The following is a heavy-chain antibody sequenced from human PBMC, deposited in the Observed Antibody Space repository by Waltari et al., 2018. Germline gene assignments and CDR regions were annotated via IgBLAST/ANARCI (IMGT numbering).Heavy chain of an antibody. CDR3: ARKKLDSGSCRDY. J-gene: IGHJ4*02. D-gene: IGHD1-26*01. V-gene: IGHV3-33*01. Sequence: QVQLVESGGGVVQPGRSLRLSCAASGFTFSSYGMHWVGQAPGKGLEWVAVIWYDGSNKYYADAVKGRFTIARDNSKNTLYLQMNSLRAEDTAVYYCARKKLDSGSCRDYWGQGTLVTVSS. CDR1: GFTFSSYG. CDR2: IWYDGSNK.